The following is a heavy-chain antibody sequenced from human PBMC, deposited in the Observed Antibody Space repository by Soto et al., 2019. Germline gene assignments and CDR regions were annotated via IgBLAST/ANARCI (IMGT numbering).Heavy chain of an antibody. V-gene: IGHV3-15*01. CDR1: GFTFSNAW. CDR2: IKSKTDGGTT. CDR3: TTDLATDYYYMDV. Sequence: GGSLRLSCAASGFTFSNAWMSWVRQAPGKGLEWVGRIKSKTDGGTTDYAAPVKGRLTISRDDSKNTLYLQMNSLKTEDTAVYYCTTDLATDYYYMDVWGKGTTVTVSS. D-gene: IGHD5-12*01. J-gene: IGHJ6*03.